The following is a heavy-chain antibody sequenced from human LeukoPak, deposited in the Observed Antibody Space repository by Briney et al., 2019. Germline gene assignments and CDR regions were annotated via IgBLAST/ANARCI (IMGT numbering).Heavy chain of an antibody. V-gene: IGHV4-4*02. CDR1: GGSIICNNL. Sequence: SGTLSLTCAASGGSIICNNLCTWVRQPPGKGLEWIGEIYHSGSTNYNQSLKSRVTISVDKSKSSFSLMLTSVTAADTAGYYFATTHLFPVMGLPRVDFWGQGTLVTVSS. D-gene: IGHD3-10*01. CDR2: IYHSGST. J-gene: IGHJ4*02. CDR3: ATTHLFPVMGLPRVDF.